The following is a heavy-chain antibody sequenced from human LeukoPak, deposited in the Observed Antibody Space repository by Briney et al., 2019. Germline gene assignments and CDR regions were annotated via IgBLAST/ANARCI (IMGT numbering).Heavy chain of an antibody. CDR3: ARDAWDTAMVTFLYYYYYMDV. D-gene: IGHD5-18*01. J-gene: IGHJ6*03. CDR1: GFIFSNYG. Sequence: GGSLRLSCAASGFIFSNYGMHWVRQAPGKGLEWVAFIRYDGSDEYYADSVKGRFTISRDNAKNSLYLQMNSLRAEDTAVYYCARDAWDTAMVTFLYYYYYMDVWGKGTTVTVSS. V-gene: IGHV3-30*02. CDR2: IRYDGSDE.